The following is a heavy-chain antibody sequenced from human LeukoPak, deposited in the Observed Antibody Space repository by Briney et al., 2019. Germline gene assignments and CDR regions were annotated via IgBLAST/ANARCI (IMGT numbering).Heavy chain of an antibody. CDR3: ARGVNWAFDI. J-gene: IGHJ3*02. CDR2: MYSSGSS. CDR1: GISISGPS. V-gene: IGHV4-4*07. D-gene: IGHD3-16*01. Sequence: SETLSLTCSVSGISISGPSWTWIRQSAGKGLEFIGRMYSSGSSDYNPSLRSRVTMSIDTPKSHFSLSLSSVTAADTAVYYCARGVNWAFDIWGRGTMVTVSS.